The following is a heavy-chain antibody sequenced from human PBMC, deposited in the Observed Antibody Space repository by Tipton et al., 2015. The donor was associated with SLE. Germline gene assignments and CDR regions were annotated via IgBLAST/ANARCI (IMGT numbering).Heavy chain of an antibody. Sequence: TLSLTCPVYGTSFTDSYWNWIRQPPGKGLEWIGYIYYSGSPTYNPSLASRITISVDTSKNQFSLRMTSVTTADTAVYFCAAGRYSLHPWGLGTLVTVSS. D-gene: IGHD5-18*01. CDR2: IYYSGSP. J-gene: IGHJ5*02. CDR3: AAGRYSLHP. V-gene: IGHV4-59*01. CDR1: GTSFTDSY.